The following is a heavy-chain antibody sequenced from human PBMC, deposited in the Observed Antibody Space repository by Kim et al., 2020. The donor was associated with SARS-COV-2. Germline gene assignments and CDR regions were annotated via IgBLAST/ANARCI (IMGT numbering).Heavy chain of an antibody. Sequence: MSSIYYAEYVKCHFTISRDNAKNSLYLQMNSMGGEDTAVYYCARHGMDVWGQGTTVTVSS. V-gene: IGHV3-48*04. CDR2: MSSI. J-gene: IGHJ6*02. CDR3: ARHGMDV.